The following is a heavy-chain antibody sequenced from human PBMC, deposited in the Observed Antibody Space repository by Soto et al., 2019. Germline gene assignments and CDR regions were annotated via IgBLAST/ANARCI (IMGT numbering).Heavy chain of an antibody. J-gene: IGHJ4*02. V-gene: IGHV4-61*01. D-gene: IGHD3-10*01. CDR1: GGSVNSDNFY. Sequence: SETLSLTCSVSGGSVNSDNFYWSWIRQPPGKGLEWIGHMSYSGTTNYNPSLKSRVAISIDTSKNQFSLKLNSVTTADTAVYYCATDGVSGPFDYWGQGTLVTVSS. CDR2: MSYSGTT. CDR3: ATDGVSGPFDY.